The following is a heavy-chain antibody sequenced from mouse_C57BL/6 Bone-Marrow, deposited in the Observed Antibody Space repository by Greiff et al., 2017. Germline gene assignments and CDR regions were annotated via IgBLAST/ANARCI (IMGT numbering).Heavy chain of an antibody. Sequence: EVQLQESGPELVKPGASVKMSCKASGYTFTDYNMHWVQQSHGKSLEWIGYINSNNGGTSYNQKFKGKATLTVNKSSSTAYMELRSLKSEDSAVYYCASHYSNYVAMDYWGQGTSVTVSS. CDR3: ASHYSNYVAMDY. D-gene: IGHD2-5*01. CDR1: GYTFTDYN. CDR2: INSNNGGT. J-gene: IGHJ4*01. V-gene: IGHV1-22*01.